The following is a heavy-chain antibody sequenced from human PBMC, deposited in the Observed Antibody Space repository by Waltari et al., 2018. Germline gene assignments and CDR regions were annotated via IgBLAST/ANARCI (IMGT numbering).Heavy chain of an antibody. CDR3: VRDQWFAFDI. D-gene: IGHD3-22*01. CDR1: GFTLSNYW. V-gene: IGHV3-7*01. J-gene: IGHJ3*02. Sequence: EVQLVESGGGLVQPGGSLRLSCAASGFTLSNYWMSWVRQAPGKGLGGGANIMTDGREEDYVDSVRGRFTISRDNAKNALYLQMNSLRPEDTAVYYCVRDQWFAFDIWGQGTMVTVSS. CDR2: IMTDGREE.